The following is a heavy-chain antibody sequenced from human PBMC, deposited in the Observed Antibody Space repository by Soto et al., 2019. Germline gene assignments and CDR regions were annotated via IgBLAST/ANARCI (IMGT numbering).Heavy chain of an antibody. CDR3: AKDRRITMVRGVLRAFDS. J-gene: IGHJ4*01. V-gene: IGHV3-33*06. D-gene: IGHD3-10*01. CDR1: GFTFSNHG. Sequence: QVNLVESGGGVVQPGRSLRLSCAASGFTFSNHGMHWVRQAPGKGLEWVTVIRYDGTNTFYADSVKGRFTISRDISENMLYLQMNSLRAEDTAVYYCAKDRRITMVRGVLRAFDSWGQGNLVTVSS. CDR2: IRYDGTNT.